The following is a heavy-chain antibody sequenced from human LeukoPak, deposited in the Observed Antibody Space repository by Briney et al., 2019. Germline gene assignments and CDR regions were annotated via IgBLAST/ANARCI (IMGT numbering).Heavy chain of an antibody. CDR1: GFTFSSYS. CDR3: ARDLPPGYCSSTSCYAGGAFDI. CDR2: ISSSSSYI. J-gene: IGHJ3*02. D-gene: IGHD2-2*03. V-gene: IGHV3-21*01. Sequence: GGSLRLSCAASGFTFSSYSMNWVRQAPGKGLEWVSSISSSSSYIYYADSVKGRFTISRDNAKNSLYLQMNSLRAEDTAVYYCARDLPPGYCSSTSCYAGGAFDIWGQGTMVTVSS.